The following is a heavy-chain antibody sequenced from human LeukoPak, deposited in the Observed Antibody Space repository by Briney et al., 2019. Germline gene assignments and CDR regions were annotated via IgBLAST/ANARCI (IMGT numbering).Heavy chain of an antibody. CDR1: GYTFTSYG. CDR3: ARDLGLFWSSSRLFDY. J-gene: IGHJ4*02. V-gene: IGHV1-18*01. CDR2: ISAYNGNT. D-gene: IGHD3-3*01. Sequence: ASVKVSCKASGYTFTSYGTSWVRQAPGQGLEWMGWISAYNGNTNYAQKLQGRVTMTTDTSTSTAYMELRSLRSDDTAVYYCARDLGLFWSSSRLFDYWGQGTLVTVSS.